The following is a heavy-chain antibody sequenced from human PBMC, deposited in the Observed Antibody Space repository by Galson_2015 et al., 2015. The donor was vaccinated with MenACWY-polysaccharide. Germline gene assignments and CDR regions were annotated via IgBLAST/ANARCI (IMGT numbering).Heavy chain of an antibody. CDR3: ARGRRDTAVAAPAAVLLDY. CDR1: GYTFTSYD. J-gene: IGHJ4*02. Sequence: SVKVSCKASGYTFTSYDINWVRQATGQGLEWMGWMNPNSGNTGYAQKFQGRVTMTRNTSISTAYMELSSLRSEDAAVYYCARGRRDTAVAAPAAVLLDYWGQGILVTVSS. V-gene: IGHV1-8*01. CDR2: MNPNSGNT. D-gene: IGHD6-13*01.